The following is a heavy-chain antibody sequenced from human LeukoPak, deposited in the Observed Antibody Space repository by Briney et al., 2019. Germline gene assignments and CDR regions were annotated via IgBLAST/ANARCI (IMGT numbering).Heavy chain of an antibody. CDR3: ARAWGMATMLDY. V-gene: IGHV4-39*01. CDR1: GGSISSSSYY. D-gene: IGHD5-24*01. CDR2: IYYSWST. J-gene: IGHJ4*02. Sequence: SETLSLTCTVSGGSISSSSYYWGWLRQPPGKGLEWIGSIYYSWSTYYHPSLKSRVTISVDTSKNQLSLKLSSVTAADTAVYYCARAWGMATMLDYWGQGTLVTVSS.